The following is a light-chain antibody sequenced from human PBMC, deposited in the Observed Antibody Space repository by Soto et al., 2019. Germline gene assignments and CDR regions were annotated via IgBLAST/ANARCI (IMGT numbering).Light chain of an antibody. CDR1: SSDVGICNL. CDR2: EAT. J-gene: IGLJ1*01. CDR3: CSYAGGSTSRV. V-gene: IGLV2-23*01. Sequence: QSVLTQPASMSGSPGQSITISFTGTSSDVGICNLVSWFHQHPDKAPKVRIFEATQRPSGVSHRFSGSRSGNTASLTISGLQAEDEADYYCCSYAGGSTSRVFGTGTKVTVL.